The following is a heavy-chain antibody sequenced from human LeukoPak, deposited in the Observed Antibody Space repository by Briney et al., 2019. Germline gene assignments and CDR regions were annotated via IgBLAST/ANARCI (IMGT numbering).Heavy chain of an antibody. V-gene: IGHV3-9*01. CDR2: ISYNSGTI. Sequence: GGSLRLSCAASGFNFVDYAMHWVRQVPGKGLEWVSGISYNSGTIVYADSVKGRFTISRDNARNSLFLQMNSLRAEDTALYYCAKGVRITMVRGAFDIWGQGTMVTVSS. CDR1: GFNFVDYA. J-gene: IGHJ3*02. D-gene: IGHD3-10*01. CDR3: AKGVRITMVRGAFDI.